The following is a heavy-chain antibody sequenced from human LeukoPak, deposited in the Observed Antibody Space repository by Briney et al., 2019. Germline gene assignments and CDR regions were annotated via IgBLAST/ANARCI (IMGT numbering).Heavy chain of an antibody. V-gene: IGHV3-49*03. CDR2: IRSKAYGGTT. CDR3: TRDHPIAATDY. D-gene: IGHD6-25*01. CDR1: GFTFGDYA. Sequence: GGSLRLSCTASGFTFGDYAMSWSRQAPGKGLEWVGFIRSKAYGGTTEYAASVKGRFTISRDDSKSIAYLQMSSLKTEDTAVYYCTRDHPIAATDYWGQGTLVTVSS. J-gene: IGHJ4*02.